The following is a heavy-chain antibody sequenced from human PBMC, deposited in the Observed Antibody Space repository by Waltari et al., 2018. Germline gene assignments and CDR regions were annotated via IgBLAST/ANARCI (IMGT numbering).Heavy chain of an antibody. CDR3: ARDLLMGSPAHYFDY. V-gene: IGHV3-30-3*01. D-gene: IGHD2-8*01. Sequence: QVQLVESGGGVVQPGRSLRLSCAASGFTFSSYAMPWVRPAPGKGLEWVAVISYDGSNKYYADSVKGRFTISRDNSKNTLYLQMNSLRAEDTAVYYCARDLLMGSPAHYFDYWGQGTLVTVSS. J-gene: IGHJ4*02. CDR2: ISYDGSNK. CDR1: GFTFSSYA.